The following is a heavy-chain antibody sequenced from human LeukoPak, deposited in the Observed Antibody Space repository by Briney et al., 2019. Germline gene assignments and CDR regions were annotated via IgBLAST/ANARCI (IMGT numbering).Heavy chain of an antibody. Sequence: ASVKVSCKASGYTFTGYYIYWVRQAPGQGLEWMGQINPNSGGTNYAQKFQGRVTMTWDTSISAAYMELGSLRSDDTALYYCARDLHCSGGSCYSRWFDPWGQGTLVTVSS. V-gene: IGHV1-2*06. D-gene: IGHD2-15*01. CDR2: INPNSGGT. CDR1: GYTFTGYY. J-gene: IGHJ5*02. CDR3: ARDLHCSGGSCYSRWFDP.